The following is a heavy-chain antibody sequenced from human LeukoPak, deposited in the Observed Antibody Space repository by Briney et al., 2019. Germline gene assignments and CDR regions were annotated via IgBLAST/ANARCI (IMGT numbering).Heavy chain of an antibody. J-gene: IGHJ4*02. D-gene: IGHD2-15*01. CDR2: INSDGSST. V-gene: IGHV3-74*01. Sequence: GGSLRLSCAASGFTFSNNWMHWVRQDPGKGLVWVSRINSDGSSTRYADSAKGRFTISRDNAKNTLYLQMNSLRAEDTAVYYCARDKVVAADNTIDYWGQGTLVTVSS. CDR1: GFTFSNNW. CDR3: ARDKVVAADNTIDY.